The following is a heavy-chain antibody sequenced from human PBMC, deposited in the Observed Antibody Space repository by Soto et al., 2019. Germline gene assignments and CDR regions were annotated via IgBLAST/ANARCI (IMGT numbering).Heavy chain of an antibody. CDR2: INTSGGTT. Sequence: QVQLVQSGAEVKKPGASVKVSCKASGYIFTTYYMHWLRQASGQGLEWMGMINTSGGTTAYARRFLGRVAMTRDLSTRRVYMELSSLKSEDTAIYYCARDSTSVAGLGESPPDYWRQGTLVTVSS. CDR1: GYIFTTYY. V-gene: IGHV1-46*01. CDR3: ARDSTSVAGLGESPPDY. D-gene: IGHD3-16*01. J-gene: IGHJ4*02.